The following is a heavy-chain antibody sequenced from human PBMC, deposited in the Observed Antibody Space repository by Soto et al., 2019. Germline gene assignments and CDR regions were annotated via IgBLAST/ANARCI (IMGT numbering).Heavy chain of an antibody. Sequence: QVQLQESGPGLVKPSQTLSLTCTVSGGSISVGVYYWNWIRQLPGKGPEWIGYTYHTGSTYYNPSLESRVTISVDPSKNQFSLRRSSVTAADTAVYYCVRIGNPDASLYFDYWGQGTLVTVSS. D-gene: IGHD2-2*01. CDR2: TYHTGST. CDR3: VRIGNPDASLYFDY. J-gene: IGHJ4*02. V-gene: IGHV4-31*03. CDR1: GGSISVGVYY.